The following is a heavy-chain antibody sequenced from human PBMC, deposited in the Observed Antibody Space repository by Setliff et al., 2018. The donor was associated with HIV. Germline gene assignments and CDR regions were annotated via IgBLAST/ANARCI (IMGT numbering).Heavy chain of an antibody. CDR2: INHSANT. D-gene: IGHD2-2*01. Sequence: SETLSLTCAVYGGSFSGNYWNWIRQPPGKGLEWIGEINHSANTNYSPSLKSRVTISVDTSKSQFFLMLSSVTAADTAVYYCARASSDIPGVDSNYFDDWGQGTLVTVSS. CDR3: ARASSDIPGVDSNYFDD. J-gene: IGHJ4*02. CDR1: GGSFSGNY. V-gene: IGHV4-34*01.